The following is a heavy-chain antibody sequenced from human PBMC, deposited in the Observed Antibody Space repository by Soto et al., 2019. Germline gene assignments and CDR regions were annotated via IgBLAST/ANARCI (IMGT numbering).Heavy chain of an antibody. D-gene: IGHD4-4*01. CDR2: ISGSGGST. J-gene: IGHJ6*02. CDR1: GFTFSSYA. V-gene: IGHV3-23*01. Sequence: EVQLLESGGGLVQPGGSLRLSCAASGFTFSSYAMSWVRQAPGKGLEWVSAISGSGGSTYYADSVKGRFTISRDNAKNTVYLQMNSLRAKDTAVYYCAKKKRNRGPSYSNYAPYYYYGMDVWGQGTTVTVSS. CDR3: AKKKRNRGPSYSNYAPYYYYGMDV.